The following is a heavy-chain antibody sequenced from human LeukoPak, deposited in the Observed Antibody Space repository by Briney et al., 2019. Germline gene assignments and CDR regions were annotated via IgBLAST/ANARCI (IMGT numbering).Heavy chain of an antibody. Sequence: GASVKVSCKASGYTFTGYYMHWVRQAPGQGLEWMGWINPNSGGTNYAQKFQGRVTMTRDTSISTAYMELSRLRSDDTAVYYCARVRGNFGEFINYYYYGMDVWGQGTTVTASS. CDR2: INPNSGGT. J-gene: IGHJ6*02. CDR1: GYTFTGYY. CDR3: ARVRGNFGEFINYYYYGMDV. D-gene: IGHD3-10*01. V-gene: IGHV1-2*02.